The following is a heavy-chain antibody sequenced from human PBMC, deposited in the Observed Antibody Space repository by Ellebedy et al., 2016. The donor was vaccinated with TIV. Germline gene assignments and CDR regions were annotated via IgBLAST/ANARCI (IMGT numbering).Heavy chain of an antibody. CDR1: GFTFSSYW. V-gene: IGHV3-74*01. CDR3: ARWPYGGDQGGYWYFDL. Sequence: GESLKISCAASGFTFSSYWMQWVRQAPGKGLVWVSRIKSDGSSITYADSVKGRFTISRDNAKSSLYLQMNSLRADDTALYYCARWPYGGDQGGYWYFDLWGRGTLVTVSS. D-gene: IGHD4-23*01. J-gene: IGHJ2*01. CDR2: IKSDGSSI.